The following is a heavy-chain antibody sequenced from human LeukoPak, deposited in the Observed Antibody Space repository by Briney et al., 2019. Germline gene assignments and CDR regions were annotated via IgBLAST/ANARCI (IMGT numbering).Heavy chain of an antibody. Sequence: PGGSLRLSCAAYGFTFSNYWMNWVRQAPGKGLEWVANIKQDGSEKHYVDSVKGRFTISRDNAKNSLYLQMNSLRAEDAAVYYCAREVLQLLWFGELTPDYFDYWGQGTLVTVSS. D-gene: IGHD3-10*01. CDR2: IKQDGSEK. V-gene: IGHV3-7*01. J-gene: IGHJ4*02. CDR3: AREVLQLLWFGELTPDYFDY. CDR1: GFTFSNYW.